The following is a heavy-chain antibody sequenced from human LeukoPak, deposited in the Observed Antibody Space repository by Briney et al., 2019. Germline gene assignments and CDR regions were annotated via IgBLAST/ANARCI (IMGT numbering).Heavy chain of an antibody. J-gene: IGHJ4*02. Sequence: PGGSLRLSCAASGFTFSSYEMNWVRQAPGKGLEWVSGINWNGGSTGYADSVKGRFTISRDNAKNSLYLQMNSLRAEDTAIYYCARGGAARPDYWGQGTLVSVSS. CDR2: INWNGGST. D-gene: IGHD6-6*01. CDR1: GFTFSSYE. CDR3: ARGGAARPDY. V-gene: IGHV3-20*04.